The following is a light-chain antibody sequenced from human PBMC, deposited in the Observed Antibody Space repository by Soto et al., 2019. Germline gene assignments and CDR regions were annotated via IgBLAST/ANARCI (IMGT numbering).Light chain of an antibody. CDR2: EVT. Sequence: QSALTQPASVSGSPGQSITISCTGTSSDLAIYDYVSWFQQHPGKSPKLIIYEVTNRPSGLSNRFSGSKSDNTASLTISGLQAEDEADYYCGYHIRVANSSISVFGPRTQLTVL. J-gene: IGLJ1*01. V-gene: IGLV2-14*01. CDR3: GYHIRVANSSISV. CDR1: SSDLAIYDY.